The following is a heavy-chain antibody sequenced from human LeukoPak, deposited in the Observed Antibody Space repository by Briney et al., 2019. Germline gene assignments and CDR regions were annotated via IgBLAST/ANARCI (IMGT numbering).Heavy chain of an antibody. CDR1: GGSISSYY. J-gene: IGHJ6*02. D-gene: IGHD3-22*01. CDR2: IYYSGST. CDR3: ARSEAYYDSSGYEPYYYYGMDV. Sequence: PSETLSLTCTVSGGSISSYYWSWIRQPPGKGLEWIGYIYYSGSTNYNPSLKSRVTISVDTSKNQFSLKLSSLTAADTAVYYCARSEAYYDSSGYEPYYYYGMDVWGQGTTVTVSS. V-gene: IGHV4-59*01.